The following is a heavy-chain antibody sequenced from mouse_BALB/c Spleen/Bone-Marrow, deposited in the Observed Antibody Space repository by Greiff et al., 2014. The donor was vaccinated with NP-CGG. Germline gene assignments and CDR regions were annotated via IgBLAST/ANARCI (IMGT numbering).Heavy chain of an antibody. CDR1: GFTFNSFG. CDR2: ISSGSSTI. J-gene: IGHJ4*01. V-gene: IGHV5-17*02. CDR3: TRSGTLGAMDY. D-gene: IGHD3-3*01. Sequence: VQLKESGGGLVQPGGSRKLSCAASGFTFNSFGMHWVRQALEKGLEWVAYISSGSSTIYYADTMKGRFTISRDNPKNTLFLQMTSLRSEDTAMYYCTRSGTLGAMDYWGQGTSVTVSS.